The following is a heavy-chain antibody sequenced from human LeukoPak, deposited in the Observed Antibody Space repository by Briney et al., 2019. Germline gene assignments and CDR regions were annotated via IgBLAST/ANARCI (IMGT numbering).Heavy chain of an antibody. V-gene: IGHV3-33*06. Sequence: GGSLRLSCAASGFTFSSYGMHWVRQAPGKGLEWVAVIWYDGSNKYYADSVKGRFTISRDNSKNTLYLQMNSLRAEDTAVYYCAKCILGGSYDAFDIWGQGTMVTVSS. CDR1: GFTFSSYG. CDR2: IWYDGSNK. J-gene: IGHJ3*02. D-gene: IGHD1-26*01. CDR3: AKCILGGSYDAFDI.